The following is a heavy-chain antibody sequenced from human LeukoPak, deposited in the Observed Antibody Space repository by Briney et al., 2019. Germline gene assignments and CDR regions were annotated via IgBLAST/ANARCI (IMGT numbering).Heavy chain of an antibody. CDR3: AKAAGYYFDY. D-gene: IGHD5-12*01. V-gene: IGHV3-23*01. J-gene: IGHJ4*02. CDR1: GFTFSSYA. Sequence: GGSLRLSCAASGFTFSSYAMSWVRQAPGKGLEWVSTITPSGGSTYYADSVKGRFTISRDNSINTLYLQMNSLRAEDTAVYYCAKAAGYYFDYWGQGTLVTVSS. CDR2: ITPSGGST.